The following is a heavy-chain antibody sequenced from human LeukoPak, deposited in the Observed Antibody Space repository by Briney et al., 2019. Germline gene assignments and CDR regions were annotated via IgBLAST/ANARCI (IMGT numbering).Heavy chain of an antibody. J-gene: IGHJ3*02. Sequence: GGSLRLSCAASGFTFSSYSVNWVRQAPGEGLEWVSSISSSSSYIYYADSVKGRFTISRDNAKNSLYLQMNSLRAEDTAVYYCARDVDGFCVVSSTSCGDAFDIWGQGTMVTVSS. V-gene: IGHV3-21*01. CDR3: ARDVDGFCVVSSTSCGDAFDI. D-gene: IGHD2-2*01. CDR1: GFTFSSYS. CDR2: ISSSSSYI.